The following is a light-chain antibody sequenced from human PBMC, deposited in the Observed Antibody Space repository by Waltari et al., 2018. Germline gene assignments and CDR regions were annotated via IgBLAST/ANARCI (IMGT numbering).Light chain of an antibody. CDR3: QQSYNTPPIT. CDR2: ATS. V-gene: IGKV1-39*01. J-gene: IGKJ5*01. Sequence: DIQMTQSPSSLSASVGDRVTITCRASQNISNYLNWYQQKPGKAPKLLIYATSSLQSGVPSRFSGSGSGTDFTLTISSLQPEDVATYYCQQSYNTPPITFGQGTRLEIK. CDR1: QNISNY.